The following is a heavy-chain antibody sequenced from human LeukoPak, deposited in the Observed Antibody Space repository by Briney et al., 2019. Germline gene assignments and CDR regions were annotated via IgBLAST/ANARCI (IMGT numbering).Heavy chain of an antibody. V-gene: IGHV4-4*02. D-gene: IGHD1-26*01. CDR2: ISLAGQT. J-gene: IGHJ4*02. CDR1: GGSISGTNW. CDR3: SRESGPFCPFGY. Sequence: SGTLSLTCGVSGGSISGTNWWSWVRQPPGQGLEWLGEISLAGQTNYNPSLNGRVTMSLDKSSNQLSLHLTSVTAADTATYYCSRESGPFCPFGYWGQGTLVIVSS.